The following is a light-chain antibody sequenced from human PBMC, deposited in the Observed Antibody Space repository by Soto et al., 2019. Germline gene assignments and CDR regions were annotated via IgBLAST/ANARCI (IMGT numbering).Light chain of an antibody. V-gene: IGLV2-23*01. Sequence: ALTQPASVSGSPGQSITISCTGTSSDVGSYNLVSWYQQHPGKAPKLMIYEGSKRPSGVSNRFSGSKSGNTASLTISGLQAEDEADYYCCSYAGSSAHVVFGGGTKLTVL. CDR3: CSYAGSSAHVV. J-gene: IGLJ2*01. CDR2: EGS. CDR1: SSDVGSYNL.